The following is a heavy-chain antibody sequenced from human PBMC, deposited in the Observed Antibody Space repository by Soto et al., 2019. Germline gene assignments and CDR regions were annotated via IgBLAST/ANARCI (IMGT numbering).Heavy chain of an antibody. Sequence: EVRLVESGGGLVQPGRSLRLSCAASGFRFDYYAMHWVRQVPGKGLEWVSHISWDSSSVDYADSVKGRFTISRDNAKNSLYLQMNSLRNEDTAFYYCVKEAGTGSTYPFDDWGQGTLVTVSS. CDR3: VKEAGTGSTYPFDD. CDR2: ISWDSSSV. D-gene: IGHD1-7*01. CDR1: GFRFDYYA. V-gene: IGHV3-9*01. J-gene: IGHJ4*02.